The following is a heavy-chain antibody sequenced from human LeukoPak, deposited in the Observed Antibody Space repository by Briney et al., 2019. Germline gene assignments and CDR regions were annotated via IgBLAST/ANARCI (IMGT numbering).Heavy chain of an antibody. CDR2: ISGSGGST. V-gene: IGHV3-23*01. CDR1: GFTFSSYG. Sequence: GGSLRLSCAASGFTFSSYGMSWVRQAPGKGLEWVSAISGSGGSTYYEDSVKGRFTISRDNSKNALYLQMNSLRAEDTAVYYCAGDSSGYYYDAFDIWGQGTMVTVSS. J-gene: IGHJ3*02. D-gene: IGHD3-22*01. CDR3: AGDSSGYYYDAFDI.